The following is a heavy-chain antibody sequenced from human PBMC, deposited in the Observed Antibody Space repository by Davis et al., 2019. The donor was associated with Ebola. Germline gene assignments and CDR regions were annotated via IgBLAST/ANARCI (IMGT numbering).Heavy chain of an antibody. V-gene: IGHV3-23*01. CDR2: ISGSGGST. J-gene: IGHJ4*02. CDR3: ATTTGYYDSSGYYSADY. D-gene: IGHD3-22*01. Sequence: PGGSLRLSCAASGFTFSSYAMSWVRQAPGKGLEWVSAISGSGGSTYYADSVKGRFTISRDNAKNSLYLQMNSLRAEDTAVYYCATTTGYYDSSGYYSADYWGQGTLVTVSS. CDR1: GFTFSSYA.